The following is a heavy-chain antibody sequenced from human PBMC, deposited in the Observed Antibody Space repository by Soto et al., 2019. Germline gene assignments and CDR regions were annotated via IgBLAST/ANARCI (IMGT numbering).Heavy chain of an antibody. J-gene: IGHJ4*02. Sequence: PSETLSLTCTVSGGSISSYYWSWIRQPPGKGLEWIGYIYYSGSTNYNPSLKSRVTISVDTSKNQFSLKLSSVTAADTAVYYCPGGAAYWGQGILVTVYS. CDR3: PGGAAY. V-gene: IGHV4-59*01. CDR2: IYYSGST. D-gene: IGHD6-13*01. CDR1: GGSISSYY.